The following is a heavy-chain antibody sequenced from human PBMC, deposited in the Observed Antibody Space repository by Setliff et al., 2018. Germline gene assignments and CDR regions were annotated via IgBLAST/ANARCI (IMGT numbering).Heavy chain of an antibody. J-gene: IGHJ6*03. CDR1: GYTFTHYG. CDR2: ISA. V-gene: IGHV1-18*01. D-gene: IGHD3-3*01. CDR3: ERDGVDTRSSTDYRYYMDV. Sequence: ASVKVSCKASGYTFTHYGINWVRQAPGQGREWMGWISAYAKKFQGTVTMTTDTPTSTAYIELSSQRTEDTAVYYGERDGVDTRSSTDYRYYMDVWGKGTTVTVSS.